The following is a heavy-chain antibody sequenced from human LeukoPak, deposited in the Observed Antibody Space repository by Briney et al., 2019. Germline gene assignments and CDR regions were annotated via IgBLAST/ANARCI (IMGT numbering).Heavy chain of an antibody. J-gene: IGHJ4*02. CDR3: ARAYSSSFAGFDY. CDR2: IYTTGST. Sequence: SETLSLTCTVSGGSISSGAYYWSWIRQPAGKGLEWIGHIYTTGSTSYSPSLKSRVTISVDTSKNRFSLKLSSVTAADTAVYYCARAYSSSFAGFDYWGQGTLVTVSS. CDR1: GGSISSGAYY. V-gene: IGHV4-61*09. D-gene: IGHD6-13*01.